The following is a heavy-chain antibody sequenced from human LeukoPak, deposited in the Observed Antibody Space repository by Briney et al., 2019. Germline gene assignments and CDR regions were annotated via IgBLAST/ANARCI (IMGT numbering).Heavy chain of an antibody. CDR2: ISGSGAST. CDR1: GFTFSSYA. V-gene: IGHV3-23*01. J-gene: IGHJ4*02. D-gene: IGHD3-10*01. CDR3: AREALGGGGY. Sequence: GGSLRLSCAASGFTFSSYAMNWARQAPGKGLEWVSAISGSGASTYYADSVKGRFTISRDNSKNTLYLQMNSLRAEDTAVYHCAREALGGGGYWGQGTLVTVSS.